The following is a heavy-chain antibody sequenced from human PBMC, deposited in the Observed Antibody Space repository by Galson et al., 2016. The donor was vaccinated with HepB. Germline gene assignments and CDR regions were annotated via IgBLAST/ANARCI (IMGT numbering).Heavy chain of an antibody. V-gene: IGHV3-7*01. J-gene: IGHJ5*02. CDR3: TRDGALPGGWVWSDP. D-gene: IGHD3-3*01. CDR1: GFTFRSYW. CDR2: IKQDGSEK. Sequence: SLRLSCAVSGFTFRSYWMSWVRQAPGRGLEWVANIKQDGSEKYYLDSVKGRFTVSRDNAKNSVYLQMNSLRVEDTAVYYCTRDGALPGGWVWSDPWGQGTLVIVSS.